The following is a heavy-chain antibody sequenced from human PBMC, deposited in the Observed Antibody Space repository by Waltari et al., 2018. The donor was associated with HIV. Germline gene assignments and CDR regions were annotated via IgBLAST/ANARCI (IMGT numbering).Heavy chain of an antibody. CDR1: GFTVSSNY. CDR3: ARGISMIVVVNQNQWGAFDI. V-gene: IGHV3-66*01. CDR2: IYSGGNT. Sequence: AASGFTVSSNYMNWVRQAPGQGLEWVSVIYSGGNTYYAESVKGRFTISRDNSKNTLYLQMNSLRAEDTAVYYCARGISMIVVVNQNQWGAFDIWGQGTMVTVSS. D-gene: IGHD3-22*01. J-gene: IGHJ3*02.